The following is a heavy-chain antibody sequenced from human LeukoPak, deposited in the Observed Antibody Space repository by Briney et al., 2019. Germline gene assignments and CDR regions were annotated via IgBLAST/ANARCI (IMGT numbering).Heavy chain of an antibody. CDR2: INHSGST. J-gene: IGHJ4*02. D-gene: IGHD2/OR15-2a*01. V-gene: IGHV4-34*01. CDR1: GESFSDYY. CDR3: ARRFCDSTSSYTVDY. Sequence: SETLSLTCAVYGESFSDYYWNWLRQPPGKGLEWIGEINHSGSTNYNPSLTSRVTISVDTSKNQFSLNLRSVTAADTAVYYCARRFCDSTSSYTVDYWGQGTLVTVSS.